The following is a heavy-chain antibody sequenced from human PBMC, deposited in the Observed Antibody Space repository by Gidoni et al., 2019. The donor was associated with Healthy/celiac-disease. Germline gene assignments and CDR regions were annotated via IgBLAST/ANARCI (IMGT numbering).Heavy chain of an antibody. CDR2: IYYSGST. CDR1: GGSISSYY. V-gene: IGHV4-59*01. Sequence: QVQLQESGPGLVKPSETLSLTCTVSGGSISSYYWSWIRQPPGKGLEWIGYIYYSGSTNYNPSLKSRVTISVDTSKNQFSLKLSSVTAADTAVYYCASSIAVAGTPWYFDLWGRGTLGTVSS. D-gene: IGHD6-19*01. CDR3: ASSIAVAGTPWYFDL. J-gene: IGHJ2*01.